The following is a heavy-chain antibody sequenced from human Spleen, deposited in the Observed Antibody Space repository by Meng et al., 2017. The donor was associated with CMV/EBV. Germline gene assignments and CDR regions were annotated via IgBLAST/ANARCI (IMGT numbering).Heavy chain of an antibody. J-gene: IGHJ6*02. V-gene: IGHV3-30*14. CDR3: ARGKRVAGGENGMDV. CDR2: ISYDGDNK. D-gene: IGHD6-19*01. CDR1: DFPFNTYA. Sequence: GESLKISCAASDFPFNTYAMHWVRQAPGKGLEWVALISYDGDNKYYADSLKGRFTISRDNSKNTLYLQMNSLRAGDTAVYYCARGKRVAGGENGMDVWGQGTTVTVSS.